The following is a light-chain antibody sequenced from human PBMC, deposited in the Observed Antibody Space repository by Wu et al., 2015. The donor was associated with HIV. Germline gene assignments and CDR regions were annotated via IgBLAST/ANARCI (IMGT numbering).Light chain of an antibody. CDR2: GAS. J-gene: IGKJ4*01. V-gene: IGKV3-20*01. Sequence: EIVLTQSPGTLSLSPGERATLSCRASQSISSIYLAWYKQKPGQAPRLLIYGASSRATGIPDRFSDSGSGTDFTLTISRLEPEDFAVYYCQQYGSSPLTFGGGTKVEIK. CDR3: QQYGSSPLT. CDR1: QSISSIY.